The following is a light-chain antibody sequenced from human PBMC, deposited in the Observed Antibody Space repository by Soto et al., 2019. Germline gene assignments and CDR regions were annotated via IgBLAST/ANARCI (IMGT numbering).Light chain of an antibody. CDR1: SGDVGGYNF. J-gene: IGLJ3*02. V-gene: IGLV2-11*01. CDR2: DVS. Sequence: QSALTQPRSVSGSPGQSVTISCTGTSGDVGGYNFVSWYQQHPGKAPTLMIFDVSQRPSGVPDRFSGSKSGNTASLTISGLQADDEAGYYCCSYGGSYTGVFGGGTKVTVL. CDR3: CSYGGSYTGV.